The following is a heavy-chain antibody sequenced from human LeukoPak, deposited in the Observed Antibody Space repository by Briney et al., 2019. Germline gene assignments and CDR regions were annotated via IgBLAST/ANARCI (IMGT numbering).Heavy chain of an antibody. D-gene: IGHD3-22*01. Sequence: GGSLRLSCAVSGFTFSSYVMHWVRQPPGKGLEWVAVISYDGTNKYYADSVKGRFTISRDISKNTLYLQMNSLRAEDTAVYYCAREVGYNDGSGPNWFDPWGQGTLVTVSS. CDR1: GFTFSSYV. J-gene: IGHJ5*02. CDR2: ISYDGTNK. V-gene: IGHV3-30*04. CDR3: AREVGYNDGSGPNWFDP.